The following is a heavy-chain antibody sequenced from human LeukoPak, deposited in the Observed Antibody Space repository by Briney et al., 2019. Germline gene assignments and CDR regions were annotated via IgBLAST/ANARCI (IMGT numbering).Heavy chain of an antibody. Sequence: SETLSLTCTVSGGSISSSSYYWGWIRQPPGKGLEWIGYIYYSGSTNYNPSLKSRVTISVDTSKNQFSLKLSSVTAADTAVYYCARGSSPLSSSSWYLDYWGQGTLVTVSS. J-gene: IGHJ4*02. CDR3: ARGSSPLSSSSWYLDY. CDR1: GGSISSSSYY. D-gene: IGHD6-13*01. V-gene: IGHV4-61*05. CDR2: IYYSGST.